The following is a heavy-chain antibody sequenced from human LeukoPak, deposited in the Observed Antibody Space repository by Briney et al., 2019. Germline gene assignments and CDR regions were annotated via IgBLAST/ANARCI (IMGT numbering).Heavy chain of an antibody. CDR1: GFTFSSYA. CDR2: ISYDGSNK. Sequence: GGSLRLSCAASGFTFSSYAMHWVRQAPGKGLEWVAVISYDGSNKYYADSVKGRFTISRDNSKNTLYLQMNSLRAEDTAVYYCARGLARIARATSSYYFDYWGQGTLVTVSS. D-gene: IGHD1-26*01. J-gene: IGHJ4*02. V-gene: IGHV3-30-3*01. CDR3: ARGLARIARATSSYYFDY.